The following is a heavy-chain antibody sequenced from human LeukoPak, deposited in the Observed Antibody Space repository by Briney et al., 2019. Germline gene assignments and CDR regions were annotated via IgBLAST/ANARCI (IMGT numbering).Heavy chain of an antibody. D-gene: IGHD6-19*01. V-gene: IGHV3-21*01. CDR3: ARDISGWYYFDY. CDR1: GFTFSSYS. CDR2: ISSSRSYI. J-gene: IGHJ4*02. Sequence: PGGSLRLSCAASGFTFSSYSMNWVRQAPGKGLEWVSSISSSRSYIYYADSVKGRFTISRDNAKNSLYLQMNSLRAEDTAVYYCARDISGWYYFDYWGQGTLVTVSS.